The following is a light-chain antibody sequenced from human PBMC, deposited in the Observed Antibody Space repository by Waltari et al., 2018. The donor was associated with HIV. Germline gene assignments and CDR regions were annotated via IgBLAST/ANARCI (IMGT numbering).Light chain of an antibody. Sequence: QSVLTQPPSASGTPGQRVTISCSGSSSNIGSNTVNWYQQLPGTAPNLLIYSNNQRPSGLPDRFAGCKSGTSVSLAISGLQSEDDTDYYCAAWDDSLNGWVFGGGTKLTVL. CDR3: AAWDDSLNGWV. CDR1: SSNIGSNT. J-gene: IGLJ3*02. V-gene: IGLV1-44*01. CDR2: SNN.